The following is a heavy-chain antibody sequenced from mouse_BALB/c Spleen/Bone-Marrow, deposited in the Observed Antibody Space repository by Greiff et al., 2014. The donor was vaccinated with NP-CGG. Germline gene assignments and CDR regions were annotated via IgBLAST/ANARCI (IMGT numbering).Heavy chain of an antibody. CDR1: GYTFSNYG. CDR2: IYSGGGDI. V-gene: IGHV5-6*01. D-gene: IGHD2-4*01. CDR3: ARRGSAMITADCAMDY. Sequence: EVNLVESGGDLVKPGGSLKLSCAASGYTFSNYGMSWVRQTPDKRLEWVGTIYSGGGDINYQEIVKGGSTITRDKAKKTLYLKMTSLKSEDTAIYYCARRGSAMITADCAMDYWGQGTSVTVSS. J-gene: IGHJ4*01.